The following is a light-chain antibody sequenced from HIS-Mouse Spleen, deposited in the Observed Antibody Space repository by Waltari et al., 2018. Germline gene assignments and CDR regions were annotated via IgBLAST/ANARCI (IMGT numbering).Light chain of an antibody. CDR2: EVS. CDR3: SSYTSSSPYVV. CDR1: SSDVGGYNY. V-gene: IGLV2-14*01. Sequence: QSALTQPASVSGSPGQSITISCTGTSSDVGGYNYVSWYQQPPGKAPKLMIYEVSNRPSGVSKRCSGSKSGNTASLTISGLQAEDEADYYCSSYTSSSPYVVFGGGTKLTVL. J-gene: IGLJ2*01.